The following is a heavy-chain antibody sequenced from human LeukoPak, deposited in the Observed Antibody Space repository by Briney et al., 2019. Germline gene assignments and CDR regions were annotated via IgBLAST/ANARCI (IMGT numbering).Heavy chain of an antibody. D-gene: IGHD4-23*01. Sequence: SATLSLTCTVSGGSISSSSYYWGWIRQPPGKGLEWIGSIYYSGSTYYNPSLKSRVTIYVDTSRNQFSLKLSSVTAADTAVYYCARLATVALDYWGQGTLVTVSS. J-gene: IGHJ4*02. CDR2: IYYSGST. V-gene: IGHV4-39*01. CDR3: ARLATVALDY. CDR1: GGSISSSSYY.